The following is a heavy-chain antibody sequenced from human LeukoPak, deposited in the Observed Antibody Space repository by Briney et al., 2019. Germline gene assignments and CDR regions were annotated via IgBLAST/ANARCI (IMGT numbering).Heavy chain of an antibody. CDR1: GYTFTGYY. Sequence: GASVKVSCKASGYTFTGYYMHWVRQAPGQGLEWMGRINPNSGGTNYAQKFQGRVTKTRDTSISTAYMELSRLRSDDTAVYYCTRMGLGSSWYLDYWGQGTLVTVSS. J-gene: IGHJ4*02. CDR3: TRMGLGSSWYLDY. D-gene: IGHD6-13*01. CDR2: INPNSGGT. V-gene: IGHV1-2*06.